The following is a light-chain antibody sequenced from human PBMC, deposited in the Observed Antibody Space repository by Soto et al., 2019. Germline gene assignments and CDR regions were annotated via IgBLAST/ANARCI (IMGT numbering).Light chain of an antibody. CDR2: DAS. CDR1: QNIDIW. J-gene: IGKJ4*01. Sequence: DIQMTQSPSTLSASVGDRVTITCRASQNIDIWLSWYQQKPGKAPSLLIYDASNLKSGVPSRFSGSGSGTEFTLTISSLQPDDSGSYYCQQHKSYPVTFGGGTK. CDR3: QQHKSYPVT. V-gene: IGKV1-5*01.